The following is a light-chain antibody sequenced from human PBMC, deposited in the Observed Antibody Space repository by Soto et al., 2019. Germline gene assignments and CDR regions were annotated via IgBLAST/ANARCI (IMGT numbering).Light chain of an antibody. J-gene: IGLJ2*01. CDR1: SSEVGSYNL. V-gene: IGLV2-23*01. CDR2: EGS. CDR3: CSYAGSRGLV. Sequence: QSALTQPASVSGSPGQSITISCTGTSSEVGSYNLVSWYQQHPGKAPKLMIYEGSKRPSGVSKRFSGSKSGNTASLTISGLQYEDESDYYCCSYAGSRGLVFGGGTKLTVL.